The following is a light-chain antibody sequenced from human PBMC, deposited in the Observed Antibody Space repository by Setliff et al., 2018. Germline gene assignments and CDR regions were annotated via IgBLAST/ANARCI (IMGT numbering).Light chain of an antibody. CDR3: SSYAGSNNPYV. CDR2: EVS. CDR1: SSDVGGYNY. Sequence: QSALTQPPSASGSPGQSVTISCTGTSSDVGGYNYVSLYQQHPGKAPKLMIYEVSKRPSGVPGRFSGSKSGNTASLTVSGLQAEDEADYYCSSYAGSNNPYVFGTGTKVTVL. J-gene: IGLJ1*01. V-gene: IGLV2-8*01.